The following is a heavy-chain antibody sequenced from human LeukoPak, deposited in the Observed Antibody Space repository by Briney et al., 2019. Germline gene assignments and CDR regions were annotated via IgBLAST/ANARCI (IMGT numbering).Heavy chain of an antibody. CDR1: GYTFTGYY. V-gene: IGHV1-2*02. J-gene: IGHJ6*03. Sequence: ASVKVSCKASGYTFTGYYVHWVRQAPGQGLEWMGWINPNSGGTNYAQKFQGRVTMTRDMSTSTVYMELSSLRSEDTAVYYCARGRGIGDYMDVWGKGTTVTVSS. D-gene: IGHD3-16*01. CDR3: ARGRGIGDYMDV. CDR2: INPNSGGT.